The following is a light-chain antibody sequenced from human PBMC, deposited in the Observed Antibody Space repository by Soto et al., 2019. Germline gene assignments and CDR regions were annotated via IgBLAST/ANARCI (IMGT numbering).Light chain of an antibody. J-gene: IGKJ1*01. CDR1: QSVSNNY. V-gene: IGKV3-20*01. Sequence: EIVLTQSPSTLSLSTGERATLSCRASQSVSNNYLAWYQQKPGQAPRLLIYGATNRATGILDGFSGSGSGTDFTLTISRLEPEDCAVYYCQQYGTSGTVGQGTKVDIK. CDR3: QQYGTSGT. CDR2: GAT.